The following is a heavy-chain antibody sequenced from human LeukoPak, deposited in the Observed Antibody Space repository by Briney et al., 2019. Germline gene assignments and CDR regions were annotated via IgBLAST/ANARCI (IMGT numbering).Heavy chain of an antibody. CDR3: AGGQNYFGY. V-gene: IGHV3-7*01. CDR1: GFTLSSYW. J-gene: IGHJ4*02. Sequence: GGSLRLSCAGPGFTLSSYWMSWVRQAPGKGLEWVANINQDGSEKYYLDSVKGRFTISRDTAKNSLYLQMNSLRAEDTAVYYCAGGQNYFGYWGQGTLVTVSS. CDR2: INQDGSEK.